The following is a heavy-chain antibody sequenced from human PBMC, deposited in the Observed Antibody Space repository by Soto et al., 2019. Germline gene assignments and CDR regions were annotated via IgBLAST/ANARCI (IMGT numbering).Heavy chain of an antibody. CDR2: INHSGST. V-gene: IGHV4-34*01. Sequence: PSETLSLTCAVYGGSFSGYYWSWIRQPPGKGLEWIGEINHSGSTNYNPSLKSRVTISVDTSKNQFSLKLSSVTAADTAVYYCARLSARVRGVISFDYWGPGTLVTVYS. CDR3: ARLSARVRGVISFDY. CDR1: GGSFSGYY. J-gene: IGHJ4*02. D-gene: IGHD3-10*01.